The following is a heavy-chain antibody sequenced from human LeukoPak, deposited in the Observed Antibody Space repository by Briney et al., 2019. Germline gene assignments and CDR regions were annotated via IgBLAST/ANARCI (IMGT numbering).Heavy chain of an antibody. CDR1: GGSISSGSYY. D-gene: IGHD6-6*01. CDR3: ARAGLAARRHNWFDP. J-gene: IGHJ5*02. V-gene: IGHV4-61*02. CDR2: IYTSGST. Sequence: KSSETLSLTCTVSGGSISSGSYYWSWIRQPAGKGLEWIGRIYTSGSTNYNPSLKSRVTISVDTSKNQFSLKLSSVTAADTAVYYCARAGLAARRHNWFDPWGQGTLVTVSS.